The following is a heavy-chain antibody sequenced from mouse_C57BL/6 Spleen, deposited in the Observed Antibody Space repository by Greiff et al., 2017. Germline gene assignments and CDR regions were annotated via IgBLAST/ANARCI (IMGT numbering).Heavy chain of an antibody. CDR3: ARSWDVYFDY. J-gene: IGHJ2*01. CDR2: IYPGSGNT. CDR1: GYTFTDYY. Sequence: VKLVESGAELVRPGASVKLSCKASGYTFTDYYINWVKQRPGQGLEWIARIYPGSGNTYYNEKFKGKATLTAEKSSSTAYMQLSSLTSEDSAVYFCARSWDVYFDYWGQGTTLTVSS. D-gene: IGHD4-1*01. V-gene: IGHV1-76*01.